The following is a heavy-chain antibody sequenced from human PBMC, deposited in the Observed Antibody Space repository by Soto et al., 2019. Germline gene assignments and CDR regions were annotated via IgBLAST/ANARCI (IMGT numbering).Heavy chain of an antibody. J-gene: IGHJ4*02. CDR3: GRGDGTGLYNSGWSPRY. Sequence: EVQLVESGGGLGKPGESLRVSCAASGFTFSYHSLHWVRQAPGKGLEWVSSISGSSTYIYYADRVKGRFTISRDNAKNSLYLRMDSLRAEDTAVYSCGRGDGTGLYNSGWSPRYWGQGTLVTVSS. D-gene: IGHD6-19*01. CDR2: ISGSSTYI. V-gene: IGHV3-21*04. CDR1: GFTFSYHS.